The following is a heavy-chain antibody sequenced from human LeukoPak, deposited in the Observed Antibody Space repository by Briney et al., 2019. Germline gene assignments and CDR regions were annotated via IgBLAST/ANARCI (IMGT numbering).Heavy chain of an antibody. CDR3: ARDVRTINVLTGYYRPYYFDY. CDR1: GGSFSGYY. Sequence: SETLSLTCAVYGGSFSGYYWSWIRQPPGKGVEWSGHVYHTGSTNYNPSLKSRVTISLDTSKNQFSLKLTSVSAADTAVYYCARDVRTINVLTGYYRPYYFDYWGQGTLVTVSP. CDR2: VYHTGST. J-gene: IGHJ4*02. D-gene: IGHD3-9*01. V-gene: IGHV4-59*01.